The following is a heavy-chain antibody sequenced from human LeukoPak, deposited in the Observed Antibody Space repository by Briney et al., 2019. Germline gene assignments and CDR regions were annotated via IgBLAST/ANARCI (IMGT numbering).Heavy chain of an antibody. CDR2: ISWNSGSI. CDR3: ARVRGGLRNYFDY. Sequence: PGRSLRLSCAASGFTFDDYAMHWVRQAPGKGLEWVSGISWNSGSIGYADSVKGRFTISRDNAKNSLYLQMNSLRAEDTAVYYCARVRGGLRNYFDYWGQGTLVTVSS. D-gene: IGHD4-17*01. V-gene: IGHV3-9*01. J-gene: IGHJ4*02. CDR1: GFTFDDYA.